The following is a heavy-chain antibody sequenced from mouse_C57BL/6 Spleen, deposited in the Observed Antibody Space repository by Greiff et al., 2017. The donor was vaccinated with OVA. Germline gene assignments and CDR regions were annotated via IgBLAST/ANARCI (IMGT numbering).Heavy chain of an antibody. D-gene: IGHD2-4*01. J-gene: IGHJ4*01. CDR2: ISSGSSTI. CDR3: ARDDYEKDYAMDY. CDR1: GFTFSDYG. Sequence: EVHLVESGGGLVKPGGSLKLSCAASGFTFSDYGMHWVRQAPEKGLEWVAYISSGSSTIYYADTVKGRFTISRDNAKNTLFLQMTSLRSEDTAMYYCARDDYEKDYAMDYWGQGTSVTVSS. V-gene: IGHV5-17*01.